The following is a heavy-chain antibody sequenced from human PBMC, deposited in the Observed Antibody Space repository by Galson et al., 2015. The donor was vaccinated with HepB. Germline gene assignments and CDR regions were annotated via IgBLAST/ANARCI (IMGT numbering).Heavy chain of an antibody. J-gene: IGHJ4*02. CDR3: ATEYFSCTSCYT. V-gene: IGHV1-18*01. CDR1: GYTFASDG. Sequence: SVKVSCKACGYTFASDGMSCVRQGPGQGLEWMGWIRAYNGNTNCAQKLQGRVTMTTDTSTSTAYMELRSLRSDDTAVYYCATEYFSCTSCYTWGQGTLVTVSS. CDR2: IRAYNGNT. D-gene: IGHD2-2*02.